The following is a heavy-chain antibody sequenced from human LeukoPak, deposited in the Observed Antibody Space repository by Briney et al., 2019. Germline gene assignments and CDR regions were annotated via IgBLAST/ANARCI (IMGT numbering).Heavy chain of an antibody. V-gene: IGHV4-4*07. Sequence: PSETLSLTCTVSGGSISSYYWGWIRQPAGKGLEWIGRIYTSGSTNYNPSLKSRVTMSVDTSKNQFSLKLSSVTAADTAVYYCARVPGFGGTLYCYYGMDVWGQGTTVTVSS. J-gene: IGHJ6*02. D-gene: IGHD3-10*01. CDR2: IYTSGST. CDR1: GGSISSYY. CDR3: ARVPGFGGTLYCYYGMDV.